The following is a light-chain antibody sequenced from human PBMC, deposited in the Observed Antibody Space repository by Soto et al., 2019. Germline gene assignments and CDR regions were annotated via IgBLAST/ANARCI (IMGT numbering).Light chain of an antibody. CDR3: QQYNNWPFIT. Sequence: EIVLTQSPATLSLSPGERATLSCRASQSVRGNLAWYQQKPGQSPRLLIYGASSRATGIPVRFSGSGSGTEFTLTISSLQSEDFAVYYCQQYNNWPFITFGQGTRREIK. CDR2: GAS. CDR1: QSVRGN. V-gene: IGKV3-15*01. J-gene: IGKJ5*01.